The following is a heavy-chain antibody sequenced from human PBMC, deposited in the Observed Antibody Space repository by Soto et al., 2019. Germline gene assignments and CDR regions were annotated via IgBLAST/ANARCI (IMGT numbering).Heavy chain of an antibody. CDR3: AKDRNYPRDQFHY. CDR1: GFTFSTYA. CDR2: ISANGQGI. Sequence: GSLRLSCAASGFTFSTYALSWVRQAPGKGLEWVSAISANGQGIYYADSVRGRFTISRDNSKNTIFLHMDSLRAEDTAVYYCAKDRNYPRDQFHYWGQGTLVTVS. J-gene: IGHJ4*02. V-gene: IGHV3-23*01. D-gene: IGHD1-7*01.